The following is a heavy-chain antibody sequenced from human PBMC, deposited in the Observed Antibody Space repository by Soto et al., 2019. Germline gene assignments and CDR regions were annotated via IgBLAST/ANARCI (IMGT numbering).Heavy chain of an antibody. V-gene: IGHV3-74*01. Sequence: EVQLVESGGGLVQAGGSLRLSCAASGFTFRSYWMHWVRQVPGKGLVWVARISSDGSNINYADSVKCRFTISRENAKNTLHLQMNSLRAEDTAVYYCARDRLVFVDFGGMDVWGQGTTVTVSS. CDR2: ISSDGSNI. J-gene: IGHJ6*02. CDR1: GFTFRSYW. CDR3: ARDRLVFVDFGGMDV. D-gene: IGHD3-10*02.